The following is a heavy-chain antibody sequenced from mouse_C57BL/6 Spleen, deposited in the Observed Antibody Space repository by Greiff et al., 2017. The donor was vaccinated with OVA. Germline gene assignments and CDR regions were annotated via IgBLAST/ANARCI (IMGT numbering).Heavy chain of an antibody. J-gene: IGHJ3*01. V-gene: IGHV1-18*01. Sequence: VQLQQSGPELVKPGASVKIPCKASGYTFTDYNMDWVKQSHGKSLEWIGDINPNNGGTIYNQKFKGKATLTVDKSSSTAYMELRSLTSEDTAVYYCARAGDDYDSAGLAYWGQGTLVTVSA. CDR1: GYTFTDYN. CDR3: ARAGDDYDSAGLAY. D-gene: IGHD2-4*01. CDR2: INPNNGGT.